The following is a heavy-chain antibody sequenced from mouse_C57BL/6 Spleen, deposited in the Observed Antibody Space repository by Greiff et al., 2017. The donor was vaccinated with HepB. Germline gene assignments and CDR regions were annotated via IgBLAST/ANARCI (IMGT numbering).Heavy chain of an antibody. CDR2: ISDGGSYT. D-gene: IGHD4-1*01. CDR1: GFTFSSYA. Sequence: DVKLVESGGGLVKPGGSLKLSCAASGFTFSSYAMSWVRQTPEKRLEWVATISDGGSYTYYPDNVKGRFTISRDNAKNNLYLQMSHLKSEDTAMYYCARDAGTGRSYWYFDVWGTGTTVTVSS. J-gene: IGHJ1*03. V-gene: IGHV5-4*01. CDR3: ARDAGTGRSYWYFDV.